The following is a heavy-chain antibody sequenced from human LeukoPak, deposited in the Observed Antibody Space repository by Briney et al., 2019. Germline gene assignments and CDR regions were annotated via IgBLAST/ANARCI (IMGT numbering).Heavy chain of an antibody. CDR2: IYYSGST. CDR1: GGSISSYY. Sequence: ASETLSLTCTVSGGSISSYYWSWIRQPPGKGLEWIGFIYYSGSTNYNPSLKSRVTISVHTSKNQFSLKLSSVTAADTAVYYCVSGHDAFYIWGQGTMVTVSS. J-gene: IGHJ3*02. CDR3: VSGHDAFYI. V-gene: IGHV4-59*01.